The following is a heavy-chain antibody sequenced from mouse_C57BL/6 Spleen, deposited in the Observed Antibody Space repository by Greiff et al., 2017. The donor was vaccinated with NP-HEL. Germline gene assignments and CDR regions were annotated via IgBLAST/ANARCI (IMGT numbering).Heavy chain of an antibody. V-gene: IGHV1-55*01. CDR1: GYTFTSYW. CDR3: ARDGDYDHYFDY. Sequence: QVQLQQPGAELVKPGASVKMSCKASGYTFTSYWITWVKQRPGQGLEWIGRIDPANGNTKYAPKFQGKATITADTSSNTAYLQLSSLTSEDTAIYYCARDGDYDHYFDYWGQGTTLTVSS. D-gene: IGHD2-4*01. J-gene: IGHJ2*01. CDR2: IDPANGNT.